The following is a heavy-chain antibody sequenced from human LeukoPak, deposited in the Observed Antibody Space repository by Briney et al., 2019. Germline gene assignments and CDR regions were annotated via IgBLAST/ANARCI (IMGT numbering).Heavy chain of an antibody. CDR1: GFTFSSYA. CDR3: AKGSSAVRPYFFDY. V-gene: IGHV3-23*01. Sequence: GGSLRLSCAASGFTFSSYAMTWVRQAPGKGLEWLSAISGGGDSTWYADSVKGRFTISRDNSKNTLSLQMNSLRAEDTTVYYCAKGSSAVRPYFFDYWGQGILVTVSS. D-gene: IGHD6-6*01. CDR2: ISGGGDST. J-gene: IGHJ4*02.